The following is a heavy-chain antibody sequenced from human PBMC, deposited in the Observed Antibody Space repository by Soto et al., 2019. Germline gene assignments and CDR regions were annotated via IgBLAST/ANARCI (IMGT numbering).Heavy chain of an antibody. CDR3: AKYLSGYYYLFCV. CDR1: GFTFTSFA. D-gene: IGHD3-22*01. CDR2: ISPSGGST. Sequence: HPGGSLRLSCAASGFTFTSFAMSWVRQAPGKGLEWVSSISPSGGSTYYADSVRGRFTISRDNSKNTLYVQMNSLRAEDTAIYYCAKYLSGYYYLFCVWGQGTLVPVAS. V-gene: IGHV3-23*01. J-gene: IGHJ4*02.